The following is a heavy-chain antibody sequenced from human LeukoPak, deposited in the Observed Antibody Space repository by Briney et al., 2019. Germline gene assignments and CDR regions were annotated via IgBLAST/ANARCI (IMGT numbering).Heavy chain of an antibody. V-gene: IGHV3-72*01. Sequence: PGGSLRLSCAASGFTFSDHYMDWVRQAPGKGREWVGRTRSKANSYTTEYAASVQGRFTISRDDSQNSLYLQMNSLKTEDTAVYYCTKGIRGATGIVDHWGQGTRVTVSS. CDR3: TKGIRGATGIVDH. J-gene: IGHJ4*02. D-gene: IGHD1-26*01. CDR2: TRSKANSYTT. CDR1: GFTFSDHY.